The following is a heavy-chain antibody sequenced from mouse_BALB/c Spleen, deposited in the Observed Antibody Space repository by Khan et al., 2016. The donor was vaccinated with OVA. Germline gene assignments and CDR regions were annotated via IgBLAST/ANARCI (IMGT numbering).Heavy chain of an antibody. Sequence: EVELVESGGGLVKPGGSLKLSCAASGLAFSSYSMSWVRQTPEKRLEWVATITSGGSYTIYSDNVKGRVTISRGNAKNTLYLQMSRLKSEDTGMYYRTRDRNYYGSSLYFDYWGQGTTLTVSS. CDR3: TRDRNYYGSSLYFDY. CDR2: ITSGGSYT. J-gene: IGHJ2*01. D-gene: IGHD1-1*01. V-gene: IGHV5-6-4*01. CDR1: GLAFSSYS.